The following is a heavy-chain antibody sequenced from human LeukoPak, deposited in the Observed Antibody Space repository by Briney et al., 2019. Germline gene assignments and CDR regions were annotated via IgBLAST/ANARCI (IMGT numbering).Heavy chain of an antibody. D-gene: IGHD6-19*01. CDR2: IWYDGSNK. CDR1: GFTFSSYA. CDR3: ARIGAGYSSGWYYFDY. J-gene: IGHJ4*02. Sequence: GRSLRLSCAASGFTFSSYAMHWVRQAPGKGLEWVAVIWYDGSNKYYADSVKGRFTISRDNSKNTLYLQMNSLRAEDTAVYYCARIGAGYSSGWYYFDYWGQGTLVTVSS. V-gene: IGHV3-33*08.